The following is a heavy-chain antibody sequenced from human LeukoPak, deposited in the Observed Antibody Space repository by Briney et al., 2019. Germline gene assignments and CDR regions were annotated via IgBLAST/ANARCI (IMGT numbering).Heavy chain of an antibody. D-gene: IGHD1-7*01. Sequence: SETLSLTCTVSGGSISSSSRYWGWIRQPPGKGLEWIGENNHSRSNNYNPSLKSRVTISVATSKNQLYLKLSSVTAAGTAVYYCARSLTGTTAFDFWGQETVVSVSS. V-gene: IGHV4-39*07. CDR3: ARSLTGTTAFDF. CDR1: GGSISSSSRY. J-gene: IGHJ4*02. CDR2: NNHSRSN.